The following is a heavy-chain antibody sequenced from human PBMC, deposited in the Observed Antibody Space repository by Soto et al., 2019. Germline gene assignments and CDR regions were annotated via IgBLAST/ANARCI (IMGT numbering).Heavy chain of an antibody. CDR3: AKDWYGDIGGLYYYYYGMDV. D-gene: IGHD4-17*01. V-gene: IGHV3-30*18. CDR2: ISYDGGNE. CDR1: GFTFRSYG. J-gene: IGHJ6*02. Sequence: GGSLRLSCAASGFTFRSYGMHWVRQAPGKGLEWVALISYDGGNEHYANSVKGRFTISRDNSKNTLYLQMNSLRAEDTAVYYCAKDWYGDIGGLYYYYYGMDVWGQGTTVTVSS.